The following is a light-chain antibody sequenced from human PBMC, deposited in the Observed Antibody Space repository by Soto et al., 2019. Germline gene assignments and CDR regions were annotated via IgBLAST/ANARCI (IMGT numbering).Light chain of an antibody. CDR3: QQSYISWT. J-gene: IGKJ1*01. CDR1: QSIRRY. V-gene: IGKV1-39*01. Sequence: DIPMTQSPSSLSASVGERVTITCRASQSIRRYLSWYQQKPGKAPKLLIYGASSLQSGVPSRFSGSGSGTEFTLTISSLQPEDFATYYCQQSYISWTFGQGTKVEIK. CDR2: GAS.